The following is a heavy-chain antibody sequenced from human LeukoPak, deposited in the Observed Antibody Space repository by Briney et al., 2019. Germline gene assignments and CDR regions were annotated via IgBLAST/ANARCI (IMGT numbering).Heavy chain of an antibody. V-gene: IGHV3-43*02. CDR1: GFTFDDVA. CDR3: ATEYKGY. Sequence: PGGSLRLSCAASGFTFDDVAMHWVRHVPGKGLEWVSLITGDGYNTYYVDSVKGRFTISRDNAKNSLYLQINSLRADDTAIYYCATEYKGYWGQGTLVTVSS. D-gene: IGHD2-15*01. J-gene: IGHJ4*02. CDR2: ITGDGYNT.